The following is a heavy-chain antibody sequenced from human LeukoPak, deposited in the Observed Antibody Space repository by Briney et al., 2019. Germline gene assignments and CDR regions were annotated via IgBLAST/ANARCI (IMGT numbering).Heavy chain of an antibody. CDR2: INTNTGNP. CDR3: ARSRGPSEGYFDWLGYYYYYGMDV. V-gene: IGHV7-4-1*02. J-gene: IGHJ6*02. CDR1: GYTFTSYA. Sequence: ASVKVSCKASGYTFTSYAMNWVRQAPGQGLEWMGWINTNTGNPTYAQGFTGRFVFSLDTSVSTAYLQISSLKAEDTAVYYCARSRGPSEGYFDWLGYYYYYGMDVWGQGTTVTVSS. D-gene: IGHD3-9*01.